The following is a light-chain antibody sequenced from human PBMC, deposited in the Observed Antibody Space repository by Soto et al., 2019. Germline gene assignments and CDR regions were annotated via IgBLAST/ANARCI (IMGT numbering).Light chain of an antibody. V-gene: IGKV1-5*03. CDR2: KAS. J-gene: IGKJ1*01. CDR1: QSVGSW. CDR3: QQYGSSSPWT. Sequence: DIQMTQSPSTLSASVGDRVTITCRASQSVGSWLAWYQQKPGKDPKPMIYKASTLESGVPSRFSGSGSGTEFSLTFGSLQHAAFASYQCQQYGSSSPWTFGQGPKVEIK.